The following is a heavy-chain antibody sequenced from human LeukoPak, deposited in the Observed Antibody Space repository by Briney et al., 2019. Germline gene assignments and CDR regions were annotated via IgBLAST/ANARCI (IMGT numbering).Heavy chain of an antibody. D-gene: IGHD6-6*01. CDR1: GGSISSYY. Sequence: SETLSLTCTVSGGSISSYYWSWIRQPPGKGLEWIGYIYYSGSTNYNPSLKSRVTISVDTSENQFSLKLSSVTAADTAVYYCARNPRADKDSSSSEAYYFDYWGQGTLVTVSS. CDR3: ARNPRADKDSSSSEAYYFDY. J-gene: IGHJ4*02. V-gene: IGHV4-59*01. CDR2: IYYSGST.